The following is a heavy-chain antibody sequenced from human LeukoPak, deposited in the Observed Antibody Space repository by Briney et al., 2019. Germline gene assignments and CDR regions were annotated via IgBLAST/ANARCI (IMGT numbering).Heavy chain of an antibody. CDR3: ARGYYYDSTGYNPFDY. V-gene: IGHV3-48*03. CDR2: ISSSGSTM. D-gene: IGHD3-22*01. Sequence: GGSLRLSCAASGFTFSSYEMNWVRQAPGKGLEWVSYISSSGSTMYYADSVKGRFTIPRDNAKNSLYLQMNRLRAEDTAVYYCARGYYYDSTGYNPFDYWGQGTLVTVSS. CDR1: GFTFSSYE. J-gene: IGHJ4*02.